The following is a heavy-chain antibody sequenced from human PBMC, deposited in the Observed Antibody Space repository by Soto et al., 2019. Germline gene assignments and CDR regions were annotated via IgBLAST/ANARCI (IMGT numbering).Heavy chain of an antibody. J-gene: IGHJ6*02. CDR1: GFTFSSYG. Sequence: GGSLRLSCAASGFTFSSYGMHWVRQAPGKGLEWVAVIWYDGSNKYYADSVKGRFTISRDNSKNTLYLQMNSLRAEDTAVYYCAREGRDGYKPRAWGMDVWGQGTTVTVSS. V-gene: IGHV3-33*01. CDR2: IWYDGSNK. D-gene: IGHD5-12*01. CDR3: AREGRDGYKPRAWGMDV.